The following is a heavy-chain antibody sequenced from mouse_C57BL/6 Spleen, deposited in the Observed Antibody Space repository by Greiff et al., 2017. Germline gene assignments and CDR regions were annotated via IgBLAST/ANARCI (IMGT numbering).Heavy chain of an antibody. Sequence: EVQVVESEGGLVQPGSSMKLSCTASGFTFSDYYMAWVRQVPEKGLEWVANINYDGSSTYYLDSLKSRFIISRDNAKNILYLQRSSLKSEDTATYYCARWDYYGAWFAYWGQGTLVTVSA. CDR1: GFTFSDYY. V-gene: IGHV5-16*01. D-gene: IGHD1-2*01. J-gene: IGHJ3*01. CDR2: INYDGSST. CDR3: ARWDYYGAWFAY.